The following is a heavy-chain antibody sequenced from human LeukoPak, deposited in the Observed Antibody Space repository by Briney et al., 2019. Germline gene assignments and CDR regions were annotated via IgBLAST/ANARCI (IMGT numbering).Heavy chain of an antibody. V-gene: IGHV4-30-2*01. CDR2: IYDSGST. J-gene: IGHJ3*02. D-gene: IGHD1-1*01. CDR1: GGSISSGGHS. CDR3: ARATGTDAFDI. Sequence: SETLSLTCAVSGGSISSGGHSWSWIRQPPGKGLEWIGYIYDSGSTYYNPSLKSRVNISADRSKNQFSLRLSSVTAADTAVYHCARATGTDAFDIWGQGTMVTVSS.